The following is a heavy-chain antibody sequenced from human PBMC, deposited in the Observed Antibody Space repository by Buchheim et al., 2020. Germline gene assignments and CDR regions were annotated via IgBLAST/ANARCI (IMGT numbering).Heavy chain of an antibody. D-gene: IGHD2-15*01. CDR2: ISSSSSYT. Sequence: QVQLVESGGGLVKPGGSLRLSCAASGFTFSDYYMSWIRQAPGKGLEWVSYISSSSSYTNYADSVKGRFTFSRDNAKNSLYLQMNSLRAEDTAVYYCARDFVVVVAATLHYYYGMDVWGQGTT. V-gene: IGHV3-11*06. CDR3: ARDFVVVVAATLHYYYGMDV. J-gene: IGHJ6*02. CDR1: GFTFSDYY.